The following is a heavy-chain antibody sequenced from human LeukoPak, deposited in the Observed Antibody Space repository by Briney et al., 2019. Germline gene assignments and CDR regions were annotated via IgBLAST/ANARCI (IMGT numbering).Heavy chain of an antibody. CDR3: ARQARTSYYYYYMDV. V-gene: IGHV4-59*01. J-gene: IGHJ6*03. CDR1: GGSISSYY. D-gene: IGHD1/OR15-1a*01. Sequence: SETLSLTCTVSGGSISSYYWSWIRQPPGKGLEWIGYIYYSGSTNYNPSLKSRVTISVDTSKNQFSLKLSSVTAADTAMYYCARQARTSYYYYYMDVWGKGTTVTVSS. CDR2: IYYSGST.